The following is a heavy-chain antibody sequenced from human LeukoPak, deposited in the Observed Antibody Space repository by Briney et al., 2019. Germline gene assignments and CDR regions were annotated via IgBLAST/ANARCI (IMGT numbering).Heavy chain of an antibody. CDR1: GYSFPTFW. CDR2: IYPDDSNT. V-gene: IGHV5-51*01. CDR3: ARGGHSYYFDY. Sequence: GESLKISCRGSGYSFPTFWIGWVLQMPGKGLEWMGIIYPDDSNTRYSPSFQGQVTFSADKSITTAYLQWSSLKASDTAMYYCARGGHSYYFDYWGQGTLVTVSS. D-gene: IGHD3-16*01. J-gene: IGHJ4*02.